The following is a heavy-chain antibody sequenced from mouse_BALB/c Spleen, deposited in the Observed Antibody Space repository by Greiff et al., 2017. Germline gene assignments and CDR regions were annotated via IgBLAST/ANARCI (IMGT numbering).Heavy chain of an antibody. CDR3: ARSNYGNLAWFAY. Sequence: EVKLQESGAELVKPGASVKLSCTASGFNIKDTYMHWVKQRPEQGLEWIGRIDPANGNTKYDPKFQGKATITADTSSNTAYLQLSSLTSEDTAVYYCARSNYGNLAWFAYWGQGTLVTVSA. J-gene: IGHJ3*01. D-gene: IGHD2-1*01. V-gene: IGHV14-3*02. CDR1: GFNIKDTY. CDR2: IDPANGNT.